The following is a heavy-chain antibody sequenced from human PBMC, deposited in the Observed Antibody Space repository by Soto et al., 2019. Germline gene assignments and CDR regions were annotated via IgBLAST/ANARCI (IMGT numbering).Heavy chain of an antibody. Sequence: GGSLRLSCAASGFTFSNAWMSWVRQAPGKGLEWVGRIKSKTDGGTTDYAAPVKGRFTISRDDSKNTLYLQMNSLKTEDTAVYYCTTGKLSIAARPGTQHWGQGTLVTVSS. D-gene: IGHD6-6*01. CDR3: TTGKLSIAARPGTQH. J-gene: IGHJ1*01. CDR1: GFTFSNAW. CDR2: IKSKTDGGTT. V-gene: IGHV3-15*01.